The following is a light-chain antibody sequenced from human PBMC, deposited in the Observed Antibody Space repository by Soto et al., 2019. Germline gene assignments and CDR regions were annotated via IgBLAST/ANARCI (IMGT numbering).Light chain of an antibody. CDR2: GAS. V-gene: IGKV3-15*01. CDR1: QSVSSN. CDR3: QQYNNCPLA. Sequence: EIVMTQSPATLSVSPGERATLSCRASQSVSSNLAWYQQKPGQAPRLLIYGASTRATGIPARFSGSGSGTDFNLTISSVHSAECAFYYCQQYNNCPLAFGGGTKVELK. J-gene: IGKJ4*01.